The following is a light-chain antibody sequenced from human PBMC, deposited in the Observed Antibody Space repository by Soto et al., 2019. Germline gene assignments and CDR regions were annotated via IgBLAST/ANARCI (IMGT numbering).Light chain of an antibody. CDR3: QQYDNWPLWT. CDR2: GTS. J-gene: IGKJ1*01. V-gene: IGKV3-20*01. CDR1: QDVSSSY. Sequence: EIVLTQSPGTLSLSPGERATLSCRASQDVSSSYLAWYQQKLGQAPRLLMYGTSNRATGIPDRFSGSGSGTDFTLTISRLEAEDFAVYYCQQYDNWPLWTFGQGTKVDIK.